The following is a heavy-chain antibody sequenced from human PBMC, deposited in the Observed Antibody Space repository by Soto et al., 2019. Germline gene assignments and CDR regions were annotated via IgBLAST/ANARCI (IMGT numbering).Heavy chain of an antibody. V-gene: IGHV4-39*01. CDR3: ARLPSRHLVAH. D-gene: IGHD2-15*01. CDR2: MFYGVST. J-gene: IGHJ4*02. Sequence: SETLSLTCTVSGSSINSSGYYWGWIRQPPGKGLEWIGSMFYGVSTYYNPSLKSRVTVSVDTSKNQFSLNLRSVTAADTAVYYCARLPSRHLVAHWGQGTLVTVSS. CDR1: GSSINSSGYY.